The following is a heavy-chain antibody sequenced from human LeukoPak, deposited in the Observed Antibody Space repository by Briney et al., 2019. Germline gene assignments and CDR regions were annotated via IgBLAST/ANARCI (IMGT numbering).Heavy chain of an antibody. Sequence: AASVKVSCKASGGTFSSYAISWVRQAPGQGLEWMGRIIPILGIANYAQKFQGRVTITADKSTSTAYMELSSLRSEDTAVYYCARDGVTAGDAFDIWGQGTMVTVSS. V-gene: IGHV1-69*04. CDR3: ARDGVTAGDAFDI. CDR2: IIPILGIA. CDR1: GGTFSSYA. D-gene: IGHD2-21*02. J-gene: IGHJ3*02.